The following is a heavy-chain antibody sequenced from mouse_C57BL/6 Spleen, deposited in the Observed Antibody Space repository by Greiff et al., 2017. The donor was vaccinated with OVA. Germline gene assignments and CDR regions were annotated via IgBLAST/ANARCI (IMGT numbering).Heavy chain of an antibody. CDR2: ISDGGSYT. V-gene: IGHV5-4*03. J-gene: IGHJ3*01. Sequence: EVKLMESGGGLVKPGGSLKLSCAASGFTFSSYAMSWVRQTPEKRLEWVATISDGGSYTYYPDNVKGRFTISRDNAKNNLYLQMSHLKSEDTAMYYCARGDGSSYWFAYWGQGTLVTVSA. D-gene: IGHD1-1*01. CDR3: ARGDGSSYWFAY. CDR1: GFTFSSYA.